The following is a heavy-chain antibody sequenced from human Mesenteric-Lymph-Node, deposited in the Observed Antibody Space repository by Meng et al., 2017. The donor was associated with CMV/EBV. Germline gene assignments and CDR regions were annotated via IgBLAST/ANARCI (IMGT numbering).Heavy chain of an antibody. CDR2: MNPNSGNT. CDR1: GYTFTSYD. V-gene: IGHV1-8*01. J-gene: IGHJ6*02. Sequence: ASVKVSCKASGYTFTSYDINWVRQATGQGLEWMGWMNPNSGNTGYAQKFQGRVTMTRNTSISTAYMELSSLRSEDTAVYYCARDVALPTYYDFWSGYLRDYYYYYGMDVWGQGTTVTVSS. CDR3: ARDVALPTYYDFWSGYLRDYYYYYGMDV. D-gene: IGHD3-3*01.